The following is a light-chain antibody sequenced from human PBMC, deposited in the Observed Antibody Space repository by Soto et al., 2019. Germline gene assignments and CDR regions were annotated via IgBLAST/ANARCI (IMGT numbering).Light chain of an antibody. Sequence: DIQMTQSPSTLSASVGERVTITCRASLTISSWLAWYQQKPGKAPKLLIYDASSLESGVPSRFSGSGSGTLFTLTITSLQSDESATYYCKQYNTHSFGGLEWILRLWCFGLLCSCG. CDR2: DAS. J-gene: IGKJ2*04. CDR3: KQYNTHSFGGLEWILRLWCFGLLCS. CDR1: LTISSW. V-gene: IGKV1-5*01.